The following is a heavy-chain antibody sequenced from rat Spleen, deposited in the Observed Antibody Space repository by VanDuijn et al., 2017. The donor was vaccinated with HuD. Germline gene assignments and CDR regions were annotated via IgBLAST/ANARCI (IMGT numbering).Heavy chain of an antibody. CDR2: ISYDAGIT. Sequence: EVQLVESGGGLVQPGRSLKLSCAASGFTFSNYGMAWVRQAPTKGLEWVATISYDAGITYYRDSVKGRFTITRDNAKSTLYLQMDSLRSEDTATYYCATGYDGTYYYNWGQGVMVTVSS. D-gene: IGHD1-12*02. CDR1: GFTFSNYG. V-gene: IGHV5-29*01. CDR3: ATGYDGTYYYN. J-gene: IGHJ2*01.